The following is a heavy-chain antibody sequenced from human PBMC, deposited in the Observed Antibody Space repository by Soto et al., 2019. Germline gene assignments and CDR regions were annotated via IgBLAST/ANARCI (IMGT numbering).Heavy chain of an antibody. V-gene: IGHV4-31*03. CDR2: IYYSGST. D-gene: IGHD5-18*01. J-gene: IGHJ4*02. CDR3: ARARAMTLDY. Sequence: SETLSLTCTVSGGSISSGGYYWSWILQHPGKGLEWIGYIYYSGSTYYNPSLKSRATISVDTSKNQFSLKLSSVTAADTAVYYCARARAMTLDYWGQGTLVTVSS. CDR1: GGSISSGGYY.